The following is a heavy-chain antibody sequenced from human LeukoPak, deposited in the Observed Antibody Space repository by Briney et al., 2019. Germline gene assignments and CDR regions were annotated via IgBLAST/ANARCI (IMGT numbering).Heavy chain of an antibody. Sequence: GGSLRLSCAASGFTFNSYWMHWVRQAPGKGLVWVSRINSDGSSTSYADSVKGRFTISRDNAKNTLYLQMNSLRAEDTAVYYCARGRFLEWLGTFDYWGQGTLVTVSS. J-gene: IGHJ4*02. CDR2: INSDGSST. CDR3: ARGRFLEWLGTFDY. D-gene: IGHD3-3*01. V-gene: IGHV3-74*01. CDR1: GFTFNSYW.